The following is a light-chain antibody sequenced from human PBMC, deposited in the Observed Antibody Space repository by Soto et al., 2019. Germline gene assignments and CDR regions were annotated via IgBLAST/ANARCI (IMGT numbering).Light chain of an antibody. J-gene: IGLJ3*02. CDR1: ALPKKH. V-gene: IGLV3-10*01. CDR2: EDS. Sequence: SYELTQPPSVSVFPGQTARITCSGDALPKKHAYWYQQKSGQAPVLVIYEDSKRPSGIPERFSGSSSGTMATLTISGAQVEDEADYYCYSTDSSGTWVFGGGTKLTVL. CDR3: YSTDSSGTWV.